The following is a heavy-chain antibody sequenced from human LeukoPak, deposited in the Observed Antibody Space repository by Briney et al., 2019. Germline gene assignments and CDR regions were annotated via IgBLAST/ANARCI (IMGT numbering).Heavy chain of an antibody. V-gene: IGHV3-23*01. CDR2: ISGRGGNT. CDR1: GFTFTTYA. J-gene: IGHJ6*02. D-gene: IGHD4-17*01. CDR3: AKGRTVTPPDYGMDV. Sequence: GGSLRLSCVASGFTFTTYAMNWVRQAPGKGLEWVSGISGRGGNTFNVDSVKGRFTTYRDKYKNTLYLKMNSLRAEDTDVYYCAKGRTVTPPDYGMDVWGQGTTVTVSS.